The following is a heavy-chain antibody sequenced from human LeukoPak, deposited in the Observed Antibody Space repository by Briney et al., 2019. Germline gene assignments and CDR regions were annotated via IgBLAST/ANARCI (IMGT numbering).Heavy chain of an antibody. D-gene: IGHD3-3*01. CDR3: ARRFLEWYSHFDY. Sequence: GGSLRLSCAASGFTFSNYAMNWVRQAPGKELEWVSSIIGTGGATYYADSVKGRFTISRDNSKNTLYLPVNSLRAEDTAIYYCARRFLEWYSHFDYWGQGTLVTVSS. CDR2: IIGTGGAT. V-gene: IGHV3-23*01. CDR1: GFTFSNYA. J-gene: IGHJ4*02.